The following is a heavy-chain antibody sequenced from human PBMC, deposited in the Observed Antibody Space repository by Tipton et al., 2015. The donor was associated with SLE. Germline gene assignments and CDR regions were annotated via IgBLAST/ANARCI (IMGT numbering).Heavy chain of an antibody. V-gene: IGHV4-39*07. CDR3: AKGGEVYAVPHWFDP. J-gene: IGHJ5*02. D-gene: IGHD2-8*01. CDR2: IYSSGST. Sequence: TLSLTCTVSGGSTSIIPYYWGWIRPPPGKGLEWIGSIYSSGSTNYSPSLKSRVTISVDTSKNQFSLKLSSVTAADTAVYYCAKGGEVYAVPHWFDPGAREPWSPSPQ. CDR1: GGSTSIIPYY.